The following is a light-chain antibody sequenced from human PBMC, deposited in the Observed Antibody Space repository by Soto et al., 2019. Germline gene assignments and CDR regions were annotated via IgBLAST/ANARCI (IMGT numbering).Light chain of an antibody. CDR3: QQYTTSSWT. V-gene: IGKV3-15*01. CDR1: QSISTT. Sequence: EIVLTQSPVTLSVSPGDRATLSCRTSQSISTTLAWYQQKPGQAPRLLIYGASTRATGVPARFSGSGSGTDFTLTISRLEPEDFAVYYCQQYTTSSWTFGQGTKVDIK. J-gene: IGKJ1*01. CDR2: GAS.